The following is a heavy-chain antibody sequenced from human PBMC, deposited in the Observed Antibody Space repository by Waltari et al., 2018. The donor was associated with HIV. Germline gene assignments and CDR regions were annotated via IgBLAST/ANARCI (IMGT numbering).Heavy chain of an antibody. V-gene: IGHV4-59*01. CDR3: ARGPIAAAGPDY. D-gene: IGHD6-13*01. Sequence: QVQLQESGPGLVKPSETLSLTCTVSGGSISSYYWSWIRQPPGKGLEWIGYIYYSGSTNYNPSLKSRVTISVDTSKNQFSLKLSSVTAADTAVYYCARGPIAAAGPDYWGQGTLVTVSS. CDR1: GGSISSYY. J-gene: IGHJ4*02. CDR2: IYYSGST.